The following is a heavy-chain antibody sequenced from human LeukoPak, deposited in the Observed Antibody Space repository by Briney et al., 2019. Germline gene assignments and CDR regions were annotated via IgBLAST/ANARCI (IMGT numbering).Heavy chain of an antibody. Sequence: NPSETLSLTCTVSGGSISSSSYYWGWIRQPPGKGLEWIGSIYYSGSTYYNPSLKSRVTISVDTSKNQFSLKLSSVTAADTAVYYCASRYCSGGSCYPFDYWGQGTLVTVSS. CDR2: IYYSGST. CDR1: GGSISSSSYY. D-gene: IGHD2-15*01. CDR3: ASRYCSGGSCYPFDY. V-gene: IGHV4-39*07. J-gene: IGHJ4*02.